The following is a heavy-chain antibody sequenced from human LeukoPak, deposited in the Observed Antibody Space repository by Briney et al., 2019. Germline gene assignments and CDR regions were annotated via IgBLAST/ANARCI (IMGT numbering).Heavy chain of an antibody. V-gene: IGHV4-59*01. CDR3: ARDDGITGTTFDY. D-gene: IGHD1-20*01. CDR2: IYYSGST. Sequence: SETLSLTCTVSGGSISSYYWSWIRQPPGKGLEWIGYIYYSGSTTYNPSLKSRVTISVDTSKNQFSLKLSSVTAADTAVYYCARDDGITGTTFDYWGQGTLVTVSS. CDR1: GGSISSYY. J-gene: IGHJ4*02.